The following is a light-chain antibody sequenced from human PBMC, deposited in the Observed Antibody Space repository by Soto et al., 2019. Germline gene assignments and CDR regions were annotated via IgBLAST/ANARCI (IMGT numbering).Light chain of an antibody. Sequence: DAVLTQSPLSLPVTLGQPAAISCRSSQSLVYSNGNAYLIWFQQRPGQSPRRLIYQVSTRDAGVPDRFIGSGSATYFTLTISRMEAADVRVYYCMQGTHCPWTFGQGTEVEIK. CDR2: QVS. CDR3: MQGTHCPWT. J-gene: IGKJ1*01. CDR1: QSLVYSNGNAY. V-gene: IGKV2-30*01.